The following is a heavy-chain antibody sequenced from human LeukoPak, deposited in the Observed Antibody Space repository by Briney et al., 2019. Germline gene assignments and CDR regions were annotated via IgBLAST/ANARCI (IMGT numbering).Heavy chain of an antibody. D-gene: IGHD3-9*01. J-gene: IGHJ4*02. Sequence: SETLSLTCTVSGGSISSSSYYWGWIRQPPGKGLEWIGYIYHSGSTYYNPSLKSRVTISVDRSKNQFSLKLSSVTAADTAVYYCARGGLLRYFDWLFDYWGQGTLVTVSS. CDR2: IYHSGST. CDR3: ARGGLLRYFDWLFDY. V-gene: IGHV4-30-2*01. CDR1: GGSISSSSYY.